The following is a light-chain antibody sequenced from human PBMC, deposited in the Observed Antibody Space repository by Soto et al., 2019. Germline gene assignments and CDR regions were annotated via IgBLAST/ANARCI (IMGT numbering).Light chain of an antibody. CDR1: SSDVCGYNY. CDR3: SSYAGSNNLV. Sequence: QSVLTQPPSASGSPGQSVTISCTGTSSDVCGYNYVSWYQQHPGKAPKLMIYEVSKRPSGVPDRFPGSKSGNTASLTVSGLQAEDEADYYCSSYAGSNNLVFGGGTKLTFL. J-gene: IGLJ2*01. V-gene: IGLV2-8*01. CDR2: EVS.